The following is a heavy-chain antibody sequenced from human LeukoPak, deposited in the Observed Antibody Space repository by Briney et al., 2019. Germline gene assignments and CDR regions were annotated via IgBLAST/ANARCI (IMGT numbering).Heavy chain of an antibody. Sequence: PGGSLRLSCAASGFTFSSYGMHWVRQAPGKGLEWVAVIWYDGSNKYYADSVKGRFTISRDNSKNTLYLQMNSLRAEDTAVYYCARGITMVRGVEACDYWGQGTLVTVSS. J-gene: IGHJ4*02. CDR3: ARGITMVRGVEACDY. CDR2: IWYDGSNK. D-gene: IGHD3-10*01. V-gene: IGHV3-33*01. CDR1: GFTFSSYG.